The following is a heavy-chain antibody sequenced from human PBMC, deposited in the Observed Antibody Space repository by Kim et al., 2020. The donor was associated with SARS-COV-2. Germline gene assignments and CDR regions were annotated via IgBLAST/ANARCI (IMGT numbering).Heavy chain of an antibody. Sequence: GRFTISRDNSKNTLYLQMNSLRAEDTAVYYCARVPTRTGTTYYYYYYMDVWGKGTTVTVSS. J-gene: IGHJ6*03. CDR3: ARVPTRTGTTYYYYYYMDV. D-gene: IGHD1-7*01. V-gene: IGHV3-53*01.